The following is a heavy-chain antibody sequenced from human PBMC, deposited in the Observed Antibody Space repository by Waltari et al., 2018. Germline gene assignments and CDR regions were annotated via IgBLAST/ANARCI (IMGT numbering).Heavy chain of an antibody. V-gene: IGHV3-21*01. CDR2: IGGTHSNI. CDR1: GFEFRDGA. D-gene: IGHD3-10*01. J-gene: IGHJ5*02. Sequence: EVRLAESGGGLVKPGGSLRLSCIAAGFEFRDGAMHWVRQTPGTGLEWVSSIGGTHSNIFYAESVKGRFIVSRDNAKSSLYLQMDNLRAEDSGLYYCTRDLYGSGGDWFDPWGQGTLVTVSS. CDR3: TRDLYGSGGDWFDP.